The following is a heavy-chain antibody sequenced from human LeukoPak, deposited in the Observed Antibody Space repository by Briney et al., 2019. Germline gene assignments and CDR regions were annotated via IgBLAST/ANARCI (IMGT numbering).Heavy chain of an antibody. CDR1: GGSISSYY. J-gene: IGHJ6*02. CDR2: IYYSGST. V-gene: IGHV4-59*01. CDR3: ARQGYYYYGMDV. Sequence: SETLSLTCTVSGGSISSYYWSWIRQPPGKGLEWIGYIYYSGSTNYNPSLKSRVTISVDTSKNQFSLKLSSVTAADTAAYYCARQGYYYYGMDVWGQGTTVTVSS.